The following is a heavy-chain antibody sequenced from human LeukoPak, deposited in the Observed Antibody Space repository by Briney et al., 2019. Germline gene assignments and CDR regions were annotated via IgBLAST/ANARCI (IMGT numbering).Heavy chain of an antibody. V-gene: IGHV1-69*04. J-gene: IGHJ1*01. CDR3: ARDMDKYAVAWTYYERDPLFQH. D-gene: IGHD3-10*01. CDR2: IIPVLNIT. Sequence: ASVKVSYTAAERAFTFTAVILVRGAPGQGLEWMGRIIPVLNITNYAQKFQGRVTITADTSISTGYMELSRMRYDDTAVYYCARDMDKYAVAWTYYERDPLFQHWGQGTLVTVSS. CDR1: ERAFTFTA.